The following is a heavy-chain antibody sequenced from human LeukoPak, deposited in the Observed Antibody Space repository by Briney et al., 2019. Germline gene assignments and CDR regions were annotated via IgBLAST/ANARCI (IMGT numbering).Heavy chain of an antibody. CDR3: AKDLYYYYDSSGYLGY. V-gene: IGHV3-30*02. D-gene: IGHD3-22*01. CDR1: GFTFSSYG. J-gene: IGHJ4*02. CDR2: IRYDGSNK. Sequence: HPGGSLRLSCAASGFTFSSYGMHWVRQAPGKGLEWVAFIRYDGSNKYYADSVKGRFTISRDNSKNTLYLQMNSLRAEDTAVYYCAKDLYYYYDSSGYLGYWGQGTLVTVSS.